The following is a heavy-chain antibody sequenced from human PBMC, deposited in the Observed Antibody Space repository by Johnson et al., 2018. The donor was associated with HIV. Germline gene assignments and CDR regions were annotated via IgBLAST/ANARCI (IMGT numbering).Heavy chain of an antibody. V-gene: IGHV3-30*03. CDR3: ARMTVTSPVFFDI. D-gene: IGHD4-17*01. CDR1: GFTVSSNY. Sequence: QVQLLESGGGVVKPGGSLRLSCAASGFTVSSNYMSWVRQAPGKGLEWVAVISYDGINKDYADSVKGRFTISRDNSKNTLYLQMNSLRAEDTAVYYCARMTVTSPVFFDIWGQGTMVTVSS. CDR2: ISYDGINK. J-gene: IGHJ3*02.